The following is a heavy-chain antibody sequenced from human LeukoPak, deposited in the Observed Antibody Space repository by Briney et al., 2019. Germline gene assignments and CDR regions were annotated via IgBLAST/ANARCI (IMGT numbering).Heavy chain of an antibody. CDR3: AKDRGQIYYNYYMDV. D-gene: IGHD3-10*01. V-gene: IGHV3-48*04. Sequence: GGSLRLSWAASGFTFSSYSMTWVRQAPGKGLEWVSYISSSSSTIYYADSVKGRFTISRDNAKNSLYLQMNSLRAEDTAVYYCAKDRGQIYYNYYMDVWGKGTTVTVSS. CDR2: ISSSSSTI. J-gene: IGHJ6*03. CDR1: GFTFSSYS.